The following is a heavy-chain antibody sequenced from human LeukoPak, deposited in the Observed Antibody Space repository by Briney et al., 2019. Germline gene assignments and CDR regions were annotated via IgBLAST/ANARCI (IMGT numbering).Heavy chain of an antibody. CDR1: GFTFSSYG. Sequence: GGSLRLSCAASGFTFSSYGMHWVRQAPGKGLEWVAVIWYDGSNKYYADSVKGRFTISRDNSKNTLYLQMNSLRAEDTAVYYCARDLPAAAGTLDYWGQGTLVTVPS. J-gene: IGHJ4*02. CDR3: ARDLPAAAGTLDY. V-gene: IGHV3-33*01. D-gene: IGHD6-13*01. CDR2: IWYDGSNK.